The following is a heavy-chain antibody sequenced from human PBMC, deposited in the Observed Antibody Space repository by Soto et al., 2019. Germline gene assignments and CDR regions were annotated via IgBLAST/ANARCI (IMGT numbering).Heavy chain of an antibody. V-gene: IGHV4-61*01. CDR3: AREGGGSASYYDKRASARTDV. CDR1: GGSVSSGSYY. J-gene: IGHJ6*01. CDR2: IYYSGST. Sequence: SGTLSLTCTVSGGSVSSGSYYWSWIRQPPGKGLEWIGYIYYSGSTNYNPSLKSRVTISVDTSKNQFSLKLSSVTAADTAVYYCAREGGGSASYYDKRASARTDVWGQGTTVTVSS. D-gene: IGHD3-10*01.